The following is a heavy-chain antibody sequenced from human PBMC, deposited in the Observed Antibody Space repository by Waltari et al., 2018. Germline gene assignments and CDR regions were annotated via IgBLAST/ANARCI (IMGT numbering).Heavy chain of an antibody. CDR3: ARDDTYGANGY. J-gene: IGHJ4*02. D-gene: IGHD4-17*01. CDR1: CGSISSGGYY. Sequence: QVQLQESGPGLVKPSQTLSLTCTVSCGSISSGGYYWSWIRQHPGKGLELSGYIYHRGSTYYNPSLKSRVTISVDRSKNQFSLKLSYVNAEDTAVYYCARDDTYGANGYWGQGTLVTVAS. CDR2: IYHRGST. V-gene: IGHV4-31*03.